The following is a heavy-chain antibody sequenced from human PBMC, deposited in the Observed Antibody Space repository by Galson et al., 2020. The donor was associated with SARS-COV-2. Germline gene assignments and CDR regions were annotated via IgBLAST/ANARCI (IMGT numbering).Heavy chain of an antibody. Sequence: ASVKVSCKGSGYMFSSFAITWVRQAPGQGLEWMGRISTYSGKSDSAQKLQGRVTMTTDPSTTTAYMELRSLRSDDTAVYYCARGGGYFYDSSEGGIFDYWGQGTLVTVSS. CDR2: ISTYSGKS. D-gene: IGHD3-22*01. J-gene: IGHJ4*02. CDR3: ARGGGYFYDSSEGGIFDY. CDR1: GYMFSSFA. V-gene: IGHV1-18*01.